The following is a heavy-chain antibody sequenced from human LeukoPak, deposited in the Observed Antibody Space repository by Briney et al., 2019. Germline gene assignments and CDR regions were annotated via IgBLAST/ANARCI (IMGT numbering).Heavy chain of an antibody. J-gene: IGHJ4*02. D-gene: IGHD5-12*01. CDR1: GFTFSSYS. Sequence: GGSLRLSCAASGFTFSSYSMNWVRQAPGKGLEWVSYTSSSSSYRSYADSVKGRFTISRDNAKDSLYLQMNSLRAEDTAVYFCARGLRFIATDTPPQDYWGQGTLVTVSS. CDR3: ARGLRFIATDTPPQDY. V-gene: IGHV3-21*05. CDR2: TSSSSSYR.